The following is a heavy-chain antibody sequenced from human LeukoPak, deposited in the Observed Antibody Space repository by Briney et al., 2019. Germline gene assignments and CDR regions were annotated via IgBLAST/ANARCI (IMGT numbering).Heavy chain of an antibody. Sequence: GGSLRLSCAGSGFTFSSYWMSWVRQAPGKGLEWVANIKQDGSEKYYVDSVKGRFTISRDNAKNSLYLQMNSLRAEDTAVYYCAGVVAKGGFDYWGQGTLVSVSS. V-gene: IGHV3-7*01. CDR1: GFTFSSYW. J-gene: IGHJ4*02. CDR3: AGVVAKGGFDY. D-gene: IGHD5-12*01. CDR2: IKQDGSEK.